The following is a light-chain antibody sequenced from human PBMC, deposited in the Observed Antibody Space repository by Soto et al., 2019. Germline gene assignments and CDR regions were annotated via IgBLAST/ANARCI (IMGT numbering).Light chain of an antibody. Sequence: DIQMTQSPSSLSASVGDRVTITCRASQGIRNYLAWYQQKPGKVPKLLIYAASTLQSGVPSRFSGSGSGTDFALTISSLQAEDVEAYYCQKYNSAPLTFGGGTKV. CDR1: QGIRNY. CDR2: AAS. J-gene: IGKJ4*01. V-gene: IGKV1-27*01. CDR3: QKYNSAPLT.